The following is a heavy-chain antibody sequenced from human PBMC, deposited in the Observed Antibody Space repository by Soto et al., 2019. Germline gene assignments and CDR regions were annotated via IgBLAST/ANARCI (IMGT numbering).Heavy chain of an antibody. CDR2: TYYRSKWYN. CDR3: XRVEAVAGNYYYYGMDV. Sequence: PSLTLSLTCAISGDSVSSNSAAWNWIRQSPSRGLEWLGRTYYRSKWYNDYAVSVKSRITINPDTSKNQFSLQLNSVTPEDTAVYYCXRVEAVAGNYYYYGMDVWGQGTTVTVSS. D-gene: IGHD6-19*01. J-gene: IGHJ6*02. CDR1: GDSVSSNSAA. V-gene: IGHV6-1*01.